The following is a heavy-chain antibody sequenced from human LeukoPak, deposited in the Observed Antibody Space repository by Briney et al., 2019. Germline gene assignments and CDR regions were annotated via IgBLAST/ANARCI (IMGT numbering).Heavy chain of an antibody. CDR3: ARARIDY. J-gene: IGHJ4*02. D-gene: IGHD1-14*01. V-gene: IGHV3-7*04. Sequence: GGSLRLSCVGSGFTFSSYWMTWVRQAPGKGLEGVANIKDDGNEKYSVDSVKGRFTISRDNAKNLLYLQMSSHRAEDTAVYYCARARIDYWGQGTLVTVSS. CDR2: IKDDGNEK. CDR1: GFTFSSYW.